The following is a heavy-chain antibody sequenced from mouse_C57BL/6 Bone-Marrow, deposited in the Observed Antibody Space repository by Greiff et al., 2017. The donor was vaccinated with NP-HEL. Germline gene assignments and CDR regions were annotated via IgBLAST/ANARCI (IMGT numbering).Heavy chain of an antibody. CDR2: INPNHGGN. D-gene: IGHD2-4*01. V-gene: IGHV1-26*01. CDR1: GYTFTDYY. Sequence: VQLQQSGPELVKPGASVKISCKASGYTFTDYYMNWVKQSHGKSLEWIGDINPNHGGNSYNQTFKGKATLTVDKSSSTAYLELRSLTSEDSAVYYCARATYYDYDGAMDFWGQGTSVTVSS. J-gene: IGHJ4*01. CDR3: ARATYYDYDGAMDF.